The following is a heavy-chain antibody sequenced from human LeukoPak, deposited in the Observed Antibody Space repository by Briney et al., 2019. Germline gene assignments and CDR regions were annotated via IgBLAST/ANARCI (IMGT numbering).Heavy chain of an antibody. V-gene: IGHV4-34*01. CDR1: GFTFSSSA. CDR3: ARLCSWALGAFDI. CDR2: INHGGST. J-gene: IGHJ3*02. D-gene: IGHD2-15*01. Sequence: GSLRLSCAASGFTFSSSAMSWVRQAPGKGLEWIGEINHGGSTNYNPSLKSRVTISVDTSKNQFSLKLSSVTAADTAVYYCARLCSWALGAFDIWGQGTMVTVSS.